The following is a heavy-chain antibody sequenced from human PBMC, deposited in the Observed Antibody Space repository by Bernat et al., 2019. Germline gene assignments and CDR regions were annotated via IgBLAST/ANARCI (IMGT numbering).Heavy chain of an antibody. J-gene: IGHJ3*02. D-gene: IGHD3-22*01. V-gene: IGHV4-59*01. CDR2: IYYSGST. CDR3: ARSHYYDSSGYYWGAFDI. Sequence: QVQLQELGPGLVKPSETLSLTCTVSGGSISSYYWSWIRQPPGKGLEWIGYIYYSGSTNYNPSLKSRVTISVDTSKNQFSLKLSSVTAADTAVYYCARSHYYDSSGYYWGAFDIWGQGTMVTVSS. CDR1: GGSISSYY.